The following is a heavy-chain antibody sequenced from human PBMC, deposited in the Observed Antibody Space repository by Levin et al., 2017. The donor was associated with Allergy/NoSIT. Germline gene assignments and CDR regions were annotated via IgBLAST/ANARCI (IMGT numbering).Heavy chain of an antibody. CDR1: GFSLSTSAMR. Sequence: QTLSLPCTFSGFSLSTSAMRVSWIRQPPGKAPEWLARIDWDDDKFYNRFLKTRLTISKDTSKNQVVLTMTNMDPLDTATYYCARTLHGSGNYYNGYDDYMDVWGKGTTVTVSS. CDR2: IDWDDDK. CDR3: ARTLHGSGNYYNGYDDYMDV. J-gene: IGHJ6*03. D-gene: IGHD3-10*01. V-gene: IGHV2-70*04.